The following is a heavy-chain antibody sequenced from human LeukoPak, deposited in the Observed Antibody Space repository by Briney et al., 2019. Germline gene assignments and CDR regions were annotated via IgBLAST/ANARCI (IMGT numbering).Heavy chain of an antibody. CDR3: ARNTAVAGTGFDY. CDR2: MNPNSGNT. J-gene: IGHJ4*02. D-gene: IGHD6-19*01. V-gene: IGHV1-8*01. Sequence: ASVKVSCKASGYTFTSYDINWVRQATGQGLEWMGWMNPNSGNTGYAQKFQGRVAMTRNTSISTAYMELSSLRSEDTAVYYCARNTAVAGTGFDYWGQGTLVTVSS. CDR1: GYTFTSYD.